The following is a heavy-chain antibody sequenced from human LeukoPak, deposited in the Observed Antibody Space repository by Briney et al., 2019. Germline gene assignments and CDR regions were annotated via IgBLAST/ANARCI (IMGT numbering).Heavy chain of an antibody. V-gene: IGHV1-18*01. CDR3: ARIPGRLRADYYYYYMDV. CDR2: ISAYNGNT. Sequence: ASVKVSCKASGYTFTSYGISWVRQAPGQGLEWMGWISAYNGNTNYAQKLQGRVTMTTDTSTSTAYMELRSLRSDDTAVYYCARIPGRLRADYYYYYMDVRGKGTTVTVSS. CDR1: GYTFTSYG. J-gene: IGHJ6*03. D-gene: IGHD5-12*01.